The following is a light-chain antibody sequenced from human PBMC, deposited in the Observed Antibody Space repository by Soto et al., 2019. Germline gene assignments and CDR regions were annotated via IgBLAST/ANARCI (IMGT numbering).Light chain of an antibody. V-gene: IGKV3-15*01. Sequence: EIVMTQSPATLSVSPGERATLSCRASQSVSSNLAWYQQKPGQAPRLLIYGASTRATGIPARFSGSGSGTDLTLTISSLQSEDFAVYYCQQYNNWPRWTFGQGTKVEIK. CDR2: GAS. J-gene: IGKJ1*01. CDR3: QQYNNWPRWT. CDR1: QSVSSN.